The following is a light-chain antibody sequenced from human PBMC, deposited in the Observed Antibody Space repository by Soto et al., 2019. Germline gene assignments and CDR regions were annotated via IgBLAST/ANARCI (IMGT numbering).Light chain of an antibody. CDR3: QQYNNWSLT. Sequence: EIVMTQSPATLSVSPGERATLSCRTSQSVSSNLAWYQQKPGQAPRLLSYGASTRATGFPVMFSGSGSGTEFTLTLSSLQSEDFAVSYCQQYNNWSLTFGGGTKVEI. CDR2: GAS. J-gene: IGKJ4*01. V-gene: IGKV3-15*01. CDR1: QSVSSN.